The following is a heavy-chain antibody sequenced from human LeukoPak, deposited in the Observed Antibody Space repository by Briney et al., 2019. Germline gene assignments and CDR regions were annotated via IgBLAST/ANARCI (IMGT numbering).Heavy chain of an antibody. J-gene: IGHJ4*02. D-gene: IGHD6-13*01. V-gene: IGHV4-30-2*01. CDR1: GGSISSGGYY. CDR2: IYHSGST. CDR3: ARAIAAAAHRLDY. Sequence: SETLSLTCTVSGGSISSGGYYWSWIRQPPGKGLEWIGYIYHSGSTYYNPSLKSRVTISVDRSKNQFSLKLSSVTAADTAVYYSARAIAAAAHRLDYWGQGTLVTVSS.